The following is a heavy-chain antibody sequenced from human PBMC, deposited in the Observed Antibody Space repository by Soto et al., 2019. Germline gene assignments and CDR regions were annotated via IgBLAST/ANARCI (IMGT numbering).Heavy chain of an antibody. D-gene: IGHD5-12*01. CDR3: AKGYSAYDLAFAEYLDY. V-gene: IGHV3-23*01. J-gene: IGHJ4*02. CDR2: ISYSGDT. Sequence: PGGSLRLSCAASGFTFGSFAMNWVRQAPGKGLEWVSAISYSGDTYYADSVKGRVTISRDNSKNTVDLQMNSLRAEDTAMYYCAKGYSAYDLAFAEYLDYWGQGTLATVS. CDR1: GFTFGSFA.